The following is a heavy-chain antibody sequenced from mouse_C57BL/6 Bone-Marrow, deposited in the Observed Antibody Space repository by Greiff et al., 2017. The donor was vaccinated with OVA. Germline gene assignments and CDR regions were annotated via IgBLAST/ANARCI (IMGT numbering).Heavy chain of an antibody. V-gene: IGHV1-22*01. CDR2: INPYNGGT. CDR3: ARCENYVYFDV. D-gene: IGHD1-1*01. J-gene: IGHJ1*03. Sequence: VQLQQSGPELVKPGASVKMSCKASGYTFTDYNMHWVKQSHGKSLEWIGYINPYNGGTSYNQKFKGKATLTVNKSSSTAYMEHRSLTSEDAAVYYWARCENYVYFDVWGRGTTVTVSS. CDR1: GYTFTDYN.